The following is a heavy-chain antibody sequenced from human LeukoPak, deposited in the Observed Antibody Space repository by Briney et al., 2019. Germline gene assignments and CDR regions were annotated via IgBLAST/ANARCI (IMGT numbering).Heavy chain of an antibody. Sequence: GGSLRLSCAASGFTFSSYSMNWVRQAPGKGLEWVSYISNSSSTIYYADSVKGRFTISRDNAKNSLYLQMNSLRAEDTAVYYCATSAAYGRYYFDYWGQGTLVTVSS. CDR3: ATSAAYGRYYFDY. D-gene: IGHD4-17*01. J-gene: IGHJ4*02. V-gene: IGHV3-48*01. CDR2: ISNSSSTI. CDR1: GFTFSSYS.